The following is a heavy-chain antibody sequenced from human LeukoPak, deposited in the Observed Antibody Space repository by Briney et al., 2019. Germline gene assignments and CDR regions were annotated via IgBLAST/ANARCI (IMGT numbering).Heavy chain of an antibody. CDR3: ARALSLHSIGNSWYY. CDR2: INHSGST. J-gene: IGHJ6*01. Sequence: PSETLSLTCAVYGGSFSGYYWSWIRQPPGKGLDWIGEINHSGSTNYNPSLKSRVTRSVDTSKNQFSLKLSYVTAPDTAVYYGARALSLHSIGNSWYY. V-gene: IGHV4-34*01. CDR1: GGSFSGYY. D-gene: IGHD6-13*01.